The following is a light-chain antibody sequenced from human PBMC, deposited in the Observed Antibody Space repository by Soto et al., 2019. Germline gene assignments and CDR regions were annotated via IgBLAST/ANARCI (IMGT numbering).Light chain of an antibody. CDR1: QSISSW. V-gene: IGKV1-5*01. J-gene: IGKJ1*01. Sequence: DIQMTQSPSTLSASVGDRVTITCRAIQSISSWLAWDQQKPGKAPKLLIYDASSLESGVPSRFSGSGSGTEFTLTISTLQPDEFATYYCQQYNSYSWTFGQGTKVEIK. CDR2: DAS. CDR3: QQYNSYSWT.